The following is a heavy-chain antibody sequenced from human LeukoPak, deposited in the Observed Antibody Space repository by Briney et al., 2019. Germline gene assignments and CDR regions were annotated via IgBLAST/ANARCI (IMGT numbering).Heavy chain of an antibody. CDR3: ARTVVVVAATAFDI. CDR2: IYYSGST. CDR1: RGSISSSSYY. D-gene: IGHD2-15*01. J-gene: IGHJ3*02. Sequence: SETLSLTCTVSRGSISSSSYYWGWIRQPPGKGLEWIGSIYYSGSTYYNPSLKSRVTISVDTSKNQFSLKLSTVTAADTAVYYCARTVVVVAATAFDIWGQGTMVTVSS. V-gene: IGHV4-39*01.